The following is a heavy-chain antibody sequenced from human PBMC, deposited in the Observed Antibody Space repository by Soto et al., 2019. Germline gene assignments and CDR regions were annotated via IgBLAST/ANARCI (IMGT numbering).Heavy chain of an antibody. V-gene: IGHV1-3*01. CDR1: GYTFTSYA. J-gene: IGHJ6*03. Sequence: QVQLVQSGAEVKKPGASVKVSCKASGYTFTSYAMHWVRQAPGQRLESMGWINAGNGNTKYSQMFQGRVTITRDTSASTAYMELSSLRSEDTAVYYCARDSTGYSSSWLYYYYYFMDVWGKGTTVTVSS. CDR3: ARDSTGYSSSWLYYYYYFMDV. CDR2: INAGNGNT. D-gene: IGHD6-13*01.